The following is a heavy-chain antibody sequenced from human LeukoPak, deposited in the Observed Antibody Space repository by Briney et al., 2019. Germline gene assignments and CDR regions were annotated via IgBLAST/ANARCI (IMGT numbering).Heavy chain of an antibody. J-gene: IGHJ4*02. CDR1: GGTFSSYA. CDR2: IIPILGIA. CDR3: AREYRYGDYPFDY. D-gene: IGHD4-17*01. Sequence: ASVKVSCKASGGTFSSYAISWVRQAPGQGLEWMGRIIPILGIANYAQKFQGRVTITADKSTSTAYMELSSLRSEDTAVYYCAREYRYGDYPFDYWGQGTLVTVSS. V-gene: IGHV1-69*04.